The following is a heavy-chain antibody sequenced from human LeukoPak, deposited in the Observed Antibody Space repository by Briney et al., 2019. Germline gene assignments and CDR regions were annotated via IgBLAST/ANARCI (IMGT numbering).Heavy chain of an antibody. CDR3: ARGLGQPPPYGDYYYMDV. V-gene: IGHV1-69*06. CDR2: IIPIFGTA. Sequence: GASVKVSCEASGGTFSTSLLSWVRRAPGQRPEWMGGIIPIFGTANYAQEFQGRVTITADKSTSTVYMELSSLRSEDTAVYYCARGLGQPPPYGDYYYMDVWGKGTTVTVSS. CDR1: GGTFSTSL. J-gene: IGHJ6*03. D-gene: IGHD4-17*01.